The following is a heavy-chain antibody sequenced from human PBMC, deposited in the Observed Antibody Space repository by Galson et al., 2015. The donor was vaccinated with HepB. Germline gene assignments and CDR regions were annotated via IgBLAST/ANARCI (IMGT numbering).Heavy chain of an antibody. V-gene: IGHV5-51*01. Sequence: QSGAEVKKPGESLKISCKGSGYSFTSYWIGWVRQMPGKGLEWMGIIYPGDSDTRYSPSFQGQVTISADKSISTAYLQWSSLKASDTAMYYCARQVPYYDSGGYYGYWGQGTLVTVSS. D-gene: IGHD3-22*01. CDR1: GYSFTSYW. CDR2: IYPGDSDT. J-gene: IGHJ4*02. CDR3: ARQVPYYDSGGYYGY.